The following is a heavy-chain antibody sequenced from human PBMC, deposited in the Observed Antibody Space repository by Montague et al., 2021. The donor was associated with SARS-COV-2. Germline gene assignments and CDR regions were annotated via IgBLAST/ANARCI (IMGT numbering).Heavy chain of an antibody. Sequence: SETLSLTCTVSGDSISNYYWNWIRQPPGKGLEWIGYIYNSGTTNYNPSVKSRVTISVDTSKNQFSLKLNSVTAADTAVDYCARGGGYCSGGSCYYWFDPWGQGTLVTVSS. D-gene: IGHD2-15*01. CDR3: ARGGGYCSGGSCYYWFDP. J-gene: IGHJ5*02. CDR2: IYNSGTT. V-gene: IGHV4-59*01. CDR1: GDSISNYY.